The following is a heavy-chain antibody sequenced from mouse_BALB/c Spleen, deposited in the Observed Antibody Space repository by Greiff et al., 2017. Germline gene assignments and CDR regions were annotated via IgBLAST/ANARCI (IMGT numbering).Heavy chain of an antibody. J-gene: IGHJ2*01. V-gene: IGHV1S137*01. CDR3: ARSGGSTLYYFDY. Sequence: VHLVESGAELVRPGVSVKISCKGSGYTFTDYAMHWVKQSHAKSLEWIGVISTYYGDASYNQKFKGKATMTVDKSSSTAYMELARLTSEDSAIYYCARSGGSTLYYFDYWGQGTTLTVSS. CDR1: GYTFTDYA. CDR2: ISTYYGDA. D-gene: IGHD1-1*01.